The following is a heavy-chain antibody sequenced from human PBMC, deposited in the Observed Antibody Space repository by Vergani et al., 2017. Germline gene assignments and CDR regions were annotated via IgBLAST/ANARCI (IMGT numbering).Heavy chain of an antibody. V-gene: IGHV3-48*04. D-gene: IGHD5-18*01. CDR2: ISSSSTI. Sequence: EVQLVESGGGLVQPGGSLRLSCAASGFTFSSYSMNWVRQAPGKGLEWVSYISSSSTIYYADSVKGRFTISRDNAKNSLYLQMNSLRAEDTAVYYCARAEGAVRYSYGTRYYGMDVWGQGTTVTVSS. CDR3: ARAEGAVRYSYGTRYYGMDV. CDR1: GFTFSSYS. J-gene: IGHJ6*02.